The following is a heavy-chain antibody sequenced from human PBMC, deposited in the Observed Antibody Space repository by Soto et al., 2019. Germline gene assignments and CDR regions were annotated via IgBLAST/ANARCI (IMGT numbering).Heavy chain of an antibody. D-gene: IGHD2-8*01. CDR3: ARAQEDIVLMVYAPESWFDP. CDR1: GYTFTSYD. J-gene: IGHJ5*02. V-gene: IGHV1-8*01. CDR2: MNPNSGNT. Sequence: ASVKVSCKASGYTFTSYDINWVRQATGQGLEWMGWMNPNSGNTGYAQKFQGRVTMTRNTSISTAYMELSSLRSEDTAVYYCARAQEDIVLMVYAPESWFDPWGQGTLVTVSS.